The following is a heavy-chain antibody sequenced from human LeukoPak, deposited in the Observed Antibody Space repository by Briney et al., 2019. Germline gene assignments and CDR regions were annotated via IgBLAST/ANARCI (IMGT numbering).Heavy chain of an antibody. V-gene: IGHV3-30*02. J-gene: IGHJ4*02. CDR2: IRYDGSNK. D-gene: IGHD3-3*01. CDR3: ARGGYYGSGRYYFDS. CDR1: GFDFSSYG. Sequence: GGSLRLSCAASGFDFSSYGMHWVRQAPGKGLEWVAFIRYDGSNKYYADSVKGRFTISRDNAKNTRHLQMNSLRAEDTAVYYCARGGYYGSGRYYFDSWGQGTLVTVSS.